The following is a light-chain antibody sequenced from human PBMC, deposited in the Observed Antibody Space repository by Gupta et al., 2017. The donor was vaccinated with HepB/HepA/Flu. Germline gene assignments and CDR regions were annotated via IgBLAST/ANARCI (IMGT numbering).Light chain of an antibody. CDR2: DNS. J-gene: IGLJ3*02. Sequence: VLTQPPSVSAAPGQKVTISCSGSSSNIGNNYVSWYQQVPGTTPKLLIYDNSKRPSGIPDRFSGSRSGTSATLGITGLQTGDEAYYYCGTWDRSLGGGVFGGGTKLTVL. CDR3: GTWDRSLGGGV. CDR1: SSNIGNNY. V-gene: IGLV1-51*02.